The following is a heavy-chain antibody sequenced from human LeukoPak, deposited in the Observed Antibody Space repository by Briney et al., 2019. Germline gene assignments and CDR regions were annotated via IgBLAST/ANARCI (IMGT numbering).Heavy chain of an antibody. D-gene: IGHD2-15*01. Sequence: GGSLRLSCAASGFIFSSSAMSWVRQAPGKGLEWVSAISNNGGYTYYADSVQGRFTISRDNSKSTLCLQMNSLRAEDTAVYYCAKQLGYCSDGSCYFPYWGQGTLVTVSS. CDR2: ISNNGGYT. V-gene: IGHV3-23*01. CDR1: GFIFSSSA. CDR3: AKQLGYCSDGSCYFPY. J-gene: IGHJ4*02.